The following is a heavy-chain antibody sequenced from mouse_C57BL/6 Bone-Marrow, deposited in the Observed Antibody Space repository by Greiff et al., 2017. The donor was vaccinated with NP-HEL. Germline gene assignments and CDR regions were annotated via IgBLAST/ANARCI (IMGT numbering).Heavy chain of an antibody. CDR2: IRLKSDIYAT. CDR1: GFTFSNYW. V-gene: IGHV6-3*01. Sequence: GESGGGLVQPGGSMKLSCVASGFTFSNYWMNWVRQSPEKGLEWVAQIRLKSDIYATHYAESVKGRFSISSDDSTSSVYLQLNNLRSADPGIYYCTSYYSNYYAMDYWGQGTAVTVSS. CDR3: TSYYSNYYAMDY. D-gene: IGHD2-5*01. J-gene: IGHJ4*01.